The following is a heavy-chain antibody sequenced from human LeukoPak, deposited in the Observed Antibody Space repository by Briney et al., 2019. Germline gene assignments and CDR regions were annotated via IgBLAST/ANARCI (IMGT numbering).Heavy chain of an antibody. D-gene: IGHD3-22*01. CDR2: IYSGGST. Sequence: GGSLRLSCAASGFTVSSNYMSWVRQAPGKGLEWVSVIYSGGSTYYADSVKGRFTISRDNSKDTLYLQMNSLRAEDTAVYYCARDYYDSSGYDYWGQGTLVTVSS. CDR1: GFTVSSNY. V-gene: IGHV3-66*01. J-gene: IGHJ4*02. CDR3: ARDYYDSSGYDY.